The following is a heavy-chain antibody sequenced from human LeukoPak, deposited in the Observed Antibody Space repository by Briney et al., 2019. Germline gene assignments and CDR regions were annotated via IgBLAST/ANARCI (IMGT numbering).Heavy chain of an antibody. CDR2: ISGSGSST. CDR3: AKDPMTGWFDP. V-gene: IGHV3-23*01. CDR1: GFTFSTYA. Sequence: GGSLRLSCAASGFTFSTYAMSWVRQAPGKGLEWVSHISGSGSSTYYADSVKGRFTISRGNSKNTLYLQMNSLRADDTAIYYCAKDPMTGWFDPWGQGTLVTVSS. J-gene: IGHJ5*02.